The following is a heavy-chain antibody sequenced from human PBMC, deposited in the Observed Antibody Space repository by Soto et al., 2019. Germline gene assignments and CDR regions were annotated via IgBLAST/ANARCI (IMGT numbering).Heavy chain of an antibody. Sequence: GGSLRLSCAASGFTFDDYAMHWVRQAPGKGLEWVSGISWNSGSIGYADSVKGRFTISRDNAKNSLYLQMNSLRAEDTALYYCAKGQTFSSSWYYFDYWGQGTLVTVSS. CDR2: ISWNSGSI. CDR1: GFTFDDYA. CDR3: AKGQTFSSSWYYFDY. J-gene: IGHJ4*02. V-gene: IGHV3-9*01. D-gene: IGHD6-13*01.